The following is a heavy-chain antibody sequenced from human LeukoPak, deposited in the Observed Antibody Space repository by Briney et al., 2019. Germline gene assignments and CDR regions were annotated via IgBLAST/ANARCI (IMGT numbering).Heavy chain of an antibody. CDR2: IIPIFGTA. Sequence: GASVKVSCKASGYTFTDYYVHWVRQAPGQGLEWMGGIIPIFGTANYAQKFQGRVTITTDESTSTAYMELSSLRSEDTAVYYCARDLMGIGRYYFDYWGQGTLVTVSS. J-gene: IGHJ4*02. CDR3: ARDLMGIGRYYFDY. CDR1: GYTFTDYY. V-gene: IGHV1-69*05. D-gene: IGHD7-27*01.